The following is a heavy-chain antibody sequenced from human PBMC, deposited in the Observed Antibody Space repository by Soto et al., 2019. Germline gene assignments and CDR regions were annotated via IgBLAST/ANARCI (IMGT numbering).Heavy chain of an antibody. Sequence: GESLKISCKGSVYSFTSYWISWVRQMPGKGLEWMGRIDPSDSYTNYSPSFQGHVTISADKSISTAYLQWSSLKASDTAMYYCARRGHLTGYYTRSYYYYGMDVWGQGTTVTVSS. V-gene: IGHV5-10-1*01. J-gene: IGHJ6*02. CDR2: IDPSDSYT. D-gene: IGHD3-9*01. CDR1: VYSFTSYW. CDR3: ARRGHLTGYYTRSYYYYGMDV.